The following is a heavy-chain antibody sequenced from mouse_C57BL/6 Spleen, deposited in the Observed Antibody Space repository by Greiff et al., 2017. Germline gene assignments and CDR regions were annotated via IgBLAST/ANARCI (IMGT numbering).Heavy chain of an antibody. CDR2: INPNNGGT. CDR1: GYTFTDYN. J-gene: IGHJ4*01. D-gene: IGHD2-5*01. V-gene: IGHV1-18*01. Sequence: VQLKESGPELVKPGASVKIPCKASGYTFTDYNMDWVKQSHGKSLEWIGDINPNNGGTIYNQKFKGKATLTVDKSSSTAYMELRSLTSEDTAVYYCARGPAYYSNYGDAMDYWGQGTSVTVSS. CDR3: ARGPAYYSNYGDAMDY.